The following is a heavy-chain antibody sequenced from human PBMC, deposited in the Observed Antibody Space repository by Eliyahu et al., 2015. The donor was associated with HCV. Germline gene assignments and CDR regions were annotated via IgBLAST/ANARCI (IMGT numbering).Heavy chain of an antibody. CDR2: ITDTGRTT. CDR1: GFTFGDYE. Sequence: EVQLVQSGGGLVQPGGSLRLSCTTXGFTFGDYEMNWVRQTPGKGLEWVSYITDTGRTTYYADSVRGRFIISRDNAKNSLFLQMNSLRGEDSGVYYCARTLRAVYGTDHWGQGTPVTVSS. D-gene: IGHD3-10*01. J-gene: IGHJ5*02. V-gene: IGHV3-48*03. CDR3: ARTLRAVYGTDH.